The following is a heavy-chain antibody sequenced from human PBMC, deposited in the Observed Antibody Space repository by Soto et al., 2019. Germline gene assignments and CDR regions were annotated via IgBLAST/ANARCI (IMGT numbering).Heavy chain of an antibody. CDR3: ASIPRSTAAAGDNWFDP. J-gene: IGHJ5*02. Sequence: ASVKVSCKASGYTFTSYGISWVRQAPGQGLEWMGWISAYNGNTNYAQKLQGRVTMTTDTSTSTAYMELRSLRSDDTAVYYCASIPRSTAAAGDNWFDPWGQGTLVTVSS. V-gene: IGHV1-18*01. D-gene: IGHD6-13*01. CDR1: GYTFTSYG. CDR2: ISAYNGNT.